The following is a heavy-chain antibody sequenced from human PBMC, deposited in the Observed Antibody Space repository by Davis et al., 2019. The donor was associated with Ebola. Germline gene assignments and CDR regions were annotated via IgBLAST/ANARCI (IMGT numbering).Heavy chain of an antibody. V-gene: IGHV3-23*01. D-gene: IGHD2-21*01. CDR3: AKDLDSLSFDY. Sequence: GESLKISCAASGFTFSSYAMSWVRQAPGKGLEWVSAISGSGGSTYYADSVKGRFTISRDNSKNTLYLQMNSLRAEDTAVYYCAKDLDSLSFDYWGQGTLVTVSS. CDR2: ISGSGGST. CDR1: GFTFSSYA. J-gene: IGHJ4*02.